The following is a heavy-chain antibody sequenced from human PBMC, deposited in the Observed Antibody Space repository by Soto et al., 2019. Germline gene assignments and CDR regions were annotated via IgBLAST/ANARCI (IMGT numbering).Heavy chain of an antibody. V-gene: IGHV1-46*01. CDR3: AREERIAAAGTHCYYGMDV. D-gene: IGHD6-13*01. CDR2: INPSGGST. Sequence: ASVKVSCKASGYTFTSYYIHWVRQAPGQRLEWMGIINPSGGSTSYAQKFQGRVTMTRDTSTSTVYMELSSLRSEDTAVYYCAREERIAAAGTHCYYGMDVWGQGTTVTVSS. CDR1: GYTFTSYY. J-gene: IGHJ6*02.